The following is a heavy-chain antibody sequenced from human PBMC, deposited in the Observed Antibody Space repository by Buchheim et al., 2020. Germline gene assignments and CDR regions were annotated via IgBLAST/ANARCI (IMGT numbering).Heavy chain of an antibody. J-gene: IGHJ4*02. CDR1: GFTFSSYS. Sequence: EVQLVESGGGLVQPGGSLRLSCAASGFTFSSYSMNWVRQAPGKGLEWVSYISSSSTIYYADSVKGRFTISRDNAKNSLYLQMNSLRDEDTAVYYCARDPQPWYYFDYWGQGTL. CDR3: ARDPQPWYYFDY. V-gene: IGHV3-48*02. CDR2: ISSSSTI. D-gene: IGHD2-8*02.